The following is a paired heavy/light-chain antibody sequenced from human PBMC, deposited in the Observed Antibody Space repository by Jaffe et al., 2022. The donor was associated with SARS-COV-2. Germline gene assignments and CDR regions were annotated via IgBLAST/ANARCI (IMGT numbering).Heavy chain of an antibody. D-gene: IGHD3-16*02. J-gene: IGHJ4*02. Sequence: QLQLQESGPGLVKPSETLSLTCTVSGGSISSGSFYWGWIRQPPGKGLEWIGSIFSTGNSYYNPSLKSRVTISVDKSKNQFSLNLSSVTAADTAVYYCARRGTYWGSYHVWGQGALVAVSS. V-gene: IGHV4-39*01. CDR2: IFSTGNS. CDR3: ARRGTYWGSYHV. CDR1: GGSISSGSFY.
Light chain of an antibody. V-gene: IGKV2-28*01. J-gene: IGKJ4*01. CDR1: QSLLRSDGYNC. CDR3: MQTLQTPLT. CDR2: LGS. Sequence: DIVMTQSPLSLPVTPGEPASISCRSSQSLLRSDGYNCLDWYLQKPGQSPQLLIYLGSNRASGVPDRFSGSGSGTDFTLKISRVEAEDVGVYYCMQTLQTPLTFGGGTKVEIK.